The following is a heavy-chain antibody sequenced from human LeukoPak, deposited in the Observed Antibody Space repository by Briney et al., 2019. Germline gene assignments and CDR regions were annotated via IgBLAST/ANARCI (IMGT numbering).Heavy chain of an antibody. CDR1: GFTFSSYS. Sequence: GGSLRLSCAASGFTFSSYSMNWVRQAPGKGLEWVSSISSSSSYIYYADSVKGRFTISRDNAKNSLYLQMNSLRAEDTAVYYCARDRRGYSYGYSDYWGQGTLDTVSS. CDR3: ARDRRGYSYGYSDY. V-gene: IGHV3-21*01. J-gene: IGHJ4*02. D-gene: IGHD5-18*01. CDR2: ISSSSSYI.